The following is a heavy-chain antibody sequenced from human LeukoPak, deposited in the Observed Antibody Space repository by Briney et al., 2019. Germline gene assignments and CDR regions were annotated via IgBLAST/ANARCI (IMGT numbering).Heavy chain of an antibody. Sequence: SETLSLTCTVSGGSISSSSYYWGWIRQPPGKGLEWIGSIYYSGSTYYNPSLKSRVTISVDTSKNQFSLKLSSVTAADTAVYYCARTVKGIDFSPYFDYWGQGTLVTVSS. CDR1: GGSISSSSYY. CDR3: ARTVKGIDFSPYFDY. D-gene: IGHD3/OR15-3a*01. J-gene: IGHJ4*02. V-gene: IGHV4-39*01. CDR2: IYYSGST.